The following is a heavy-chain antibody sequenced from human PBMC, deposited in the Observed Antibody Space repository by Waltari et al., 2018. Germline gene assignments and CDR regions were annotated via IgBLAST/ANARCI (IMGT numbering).Heavy chain of an antibody. CDR3: ARTLTRGYSGYDTSRIDY. Sequence: QVQLVQSGAEVKKPGSSVKVSCKASGGNFRSYAISWVRKAPGKGLEWMGGIIPIFGTANYAQKFQGRVTITADESTSTAYMELSSLRSEDTAVYYCARTLTRGYSGYDTSRIDYWGQGTLVTVSS. D-gene: IGHD5-12*01. CDR2: IIPIFGTA. CDR1: GGNFRSYA. V-gene: IGHV1-69*01. J-gene: IGHJ4*02.